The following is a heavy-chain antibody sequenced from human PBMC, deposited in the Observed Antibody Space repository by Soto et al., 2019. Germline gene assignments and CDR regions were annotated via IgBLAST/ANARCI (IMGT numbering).Heavy chain of an antibody. D-gene: IGHD1-26*01. CDR2: TYFRSKWYS. CDR1: GDSVSSNSAA. Sequence: SQTLSLTCAISGDSVSSNSAAWDWIRQSPSRGLEWLGRTYFRSKWYSDYAPSVKGRIDINPDTSKNQFSLHLNSVTPEDTALYFCARMRSYSGSHVMRYFDYWGQGTLVTVSS. CDR3: ARMRSYSGSHVMRYFDY. J-gene: IGHJ4*02. V-gene: IGHV6-1*01.